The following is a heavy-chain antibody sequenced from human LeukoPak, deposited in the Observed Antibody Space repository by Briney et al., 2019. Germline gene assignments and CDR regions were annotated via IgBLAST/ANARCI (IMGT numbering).Heavy chain of an antibody. CDR2: IYYSGST. CDR3: ARVQYCSGGSCHNLRLFDQ. V-gene: IGHV4-59*08. J-gene: IGHJ4*02. D-gene: IGHD2-15*01. CDR1: GGSISSYY. Sequence: PSETLPLTCTVSGGSISSYYWSWIRQPPGKGLEWIGYIYYSGSTNYNPSLKSRVTISVDTSKNQLSLKLRSVTAVDTAVYYCARVQYCSGGSCHNLRLFDQWGQGTLVTVSS.